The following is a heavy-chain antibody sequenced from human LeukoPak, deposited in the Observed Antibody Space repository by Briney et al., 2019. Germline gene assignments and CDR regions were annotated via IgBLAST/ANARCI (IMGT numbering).Heavy chain of an antibody. Sequence: PSETLSLTCAVYGGSFSGYYWSWIRQPPGKGLEWIGEINHSGSTNYNPSLKSRVTISVDTSKSQFSLKLSSVTAADTAVYYCARDGGGSDCWGQGTLVTVSS. CDR3: ARDGGGSDC. D-gene: IGHD2-15*01. J-gene: IGHJ4*02. CDR1: GGSFSGYY. V-gene: IGHV4-34*01. CDR2: INHSGST.